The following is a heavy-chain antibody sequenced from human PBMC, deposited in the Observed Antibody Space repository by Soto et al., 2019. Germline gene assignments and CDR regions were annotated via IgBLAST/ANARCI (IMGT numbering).Heavy chain of an antibody. D-gene: IGHD3-9*01. CDR1: GFTFSSYE. Sequence: PGGSLRLSCAASGFTFSSYEMNWVRQAPGKGLEWVSYISSSGSTIYYADSVKGRFTISRDNAKNSLYLQMNSLRAEDTAVYYCAGRYYDILTGYSYYYYYYGMDVWGQGTTVTVSS. V-gene: IGHV3-48*03. CDR3: AGRYYDILTGYSYYYYYYGMDV. J-gene: IGHJ6*02. CDR2: ISSSGSTI.